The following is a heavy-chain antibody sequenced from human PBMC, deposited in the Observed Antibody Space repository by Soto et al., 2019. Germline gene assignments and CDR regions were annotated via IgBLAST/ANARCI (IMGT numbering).Heavy chain of an antibody. Sequence: SVTCSVGDGCSISGACYRNRKSQHPGKGLEWIGYIYYSGSSYYNPSLKSRVTISVDTSKNQFPLKLSSVTAADTAVYYCVCFLVAEVTPYDYWFLDLWGRGTLVTVSS. CDR1: DGCSISGACY. D-gene: IGHD2-2*01. V-gene: IGHV4-30-4*08. CDR2: IYYSGSS. CDR3: VCFLVAEVTPYDYWFLDL. J-gene: IGHJ2*01.